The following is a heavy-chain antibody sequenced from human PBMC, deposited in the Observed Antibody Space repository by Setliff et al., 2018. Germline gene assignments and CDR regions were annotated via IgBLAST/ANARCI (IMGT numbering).Heavy chain of an antibody. CDR3: RQAVVGRDVFDV. Sequence: SETLSLTCNVFGESFDTYYWSWIRQPPGKGLEWFGEINQSGGGDYNPSFKGRVTISVDTSKKQFSLTLRYVTAADTALYYCRQAVVGRDVFDVWGQGTGVTVS. D-gene: IGHD1-1*01. CDR2: INQSGGG. V-gene: IGHV4-34*01. J-gene: IGHJ3*01. CDR1: GESFDTYY.